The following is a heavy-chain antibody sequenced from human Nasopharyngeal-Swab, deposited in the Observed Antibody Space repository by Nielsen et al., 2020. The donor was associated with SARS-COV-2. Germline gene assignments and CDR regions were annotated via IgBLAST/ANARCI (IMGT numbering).Heavy chain of an antibody. D-gene: IGHD3-3*01. CDR2: ISGSGGST. Sequence: WIRQSPGKGLEWVSAISGSGGSTYYAVSVKGRFTIPRDNSKNTTYPQMNRLRAEDTGVYYGAKDAIQCYDFWSGYEYYGMDVWGQGTTVTVSS. V-gene: IGHV3-23*01. J-gene: IGHJ6*02. CDR3: AKDAIQCYDFWSGYEYYGMDV.